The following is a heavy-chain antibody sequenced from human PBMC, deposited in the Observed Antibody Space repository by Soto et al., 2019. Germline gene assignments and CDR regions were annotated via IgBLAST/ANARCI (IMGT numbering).Heavy chain of an antibody. D-gene: IGHD3-10*01. J-gene: IGHJ5*02. Sequence: ASVKVSCKASGYSFTNNDVSWVRQATGQGLEWMGWMNPGSGDTGYAQKFQGRVTMTRDISIATAYMELSSLTADDTAVYHCVKNSGWFNPWGQGTPVTVSS. CDR2: MNPGSGDT. CDR3: VKNSGWFNP. V-gene: IGHV1-8*01. CDR1: GYSFTNND.